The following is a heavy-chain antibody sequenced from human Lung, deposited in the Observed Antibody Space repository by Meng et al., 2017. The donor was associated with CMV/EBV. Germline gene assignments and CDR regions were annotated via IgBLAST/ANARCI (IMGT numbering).Heavy chain of an antibody. CDR1: GFTFNTYT. D-gene: IGHD1-26*01. Sequence: GGSXRLXXAASGFTFNTYTMNWVRQAPGKGLEWVSSISGSSSFTYYADSVKGRFTISRDNAKNSLYLQMNSLRAEDTAVYYCARQKGATLDYFDYWGQGTXVTVSS. CDR2: ISGSSSFT. V-gene: IGHV3-21*01. J-gene: IGHJ4*02. CDR3: ARQKGATLDYFDY.